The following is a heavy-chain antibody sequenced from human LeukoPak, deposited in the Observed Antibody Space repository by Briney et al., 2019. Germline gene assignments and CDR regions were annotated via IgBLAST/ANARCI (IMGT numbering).Heavy chain of an antibody. CDR1: GGTFSSYA. Sequence: SVKVSCKASGGTFSSYAISWVRQAPGQGLEWMGRIIPIFGTANYAQKFQGRVTITTEESTSTAYMELRSLRSEDTAVYYCARDQFYGSGRGWFDPWGQGTLVTVSS. V-gene: IGHV1-69*05. CDR3: ARDQFYGSGRGWFDP. CDR2: IIPIFGTA. J-gene: IGHJ5*02. D-gene: IGHD3-10*01.